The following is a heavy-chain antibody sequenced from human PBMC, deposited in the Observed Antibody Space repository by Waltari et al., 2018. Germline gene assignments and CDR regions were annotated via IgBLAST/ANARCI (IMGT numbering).Heavy chain of an antibody. J-gene: IGHJ4*02. CDR3: AGTIRTYSSSSLDY. CDR2: IYTSGST. D-gene: IGHD6-6*01. V-gene: IGHV4-61*02. Sequence: QVQLQESGPGLVKPSQTLSLTCTVSGGSISSGSYYWSWIRQPAGKGLEWIGRIYTSGSTNSNPSLKSRVTISVDTSKNQFSRKLSFVTAADTAVYYCAGTIRTYSSSSLDYWGQGTLVTVSS. CDR1: GGSISSGSYY.